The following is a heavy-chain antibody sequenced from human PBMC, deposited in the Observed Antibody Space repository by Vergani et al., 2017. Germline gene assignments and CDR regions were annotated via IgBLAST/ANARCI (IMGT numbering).Heavy chain of an antibody. Sequence: QVQLQKWGAGLLKPSETLSLTCAVYGGSFSGYYWSWIRQPPGKGLEWIGEINHSGSTNYNPSLKSRVTISVDTSKNQFSLKLSSVTAADTAVYYCARVVVPAAIGPGFDPWGQGTLVTVSS. CDR3: ARVVVPAAIGPGFDP. V-gene: IGHV4-34*01. D-gene: IGHD2-2*02. CDR1: GGSFSGYY. J-gene: IGHJ5*02. CDR2: INHSGST.